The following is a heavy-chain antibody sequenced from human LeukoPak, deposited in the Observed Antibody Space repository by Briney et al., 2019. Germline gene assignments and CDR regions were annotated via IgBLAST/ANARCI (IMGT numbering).Heavy chain of an antibody. J-gene: IGHJ4*02. V-gene: IGHV3-30-3*01. CDR1: GFTFSSYT. CDR3: APGSSVY. CDR2: ISYDGSNK. Sequence: GGSLRLSCAASGFTFSSYTMHWVRQAPGKGLEWVAVISYDGSNKYYADSVKGRFTISRDNSKNTLYLQMNSLRAEDTAVYYCAPGSSVYWGQGTLVTVSS. D-gene: IGHD3-10*01.